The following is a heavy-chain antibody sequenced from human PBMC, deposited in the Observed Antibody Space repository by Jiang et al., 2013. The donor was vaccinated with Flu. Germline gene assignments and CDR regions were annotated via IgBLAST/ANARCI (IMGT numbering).Heavy chain of an antibody. V-gene: IGHV1-69*01. Sequence: SGAEVKKPGSSVKVSCKASGGTFSSYAISWVRQAPGQGLEWMGGIIPIFGTANYAQKFQGRVTITADESTSTAYMELSSLRSEDTAVYYCARVRDSSGYYYRRDDWYFDLWGRGTLVTVSS. J-gene: IGHJ2*01. CDR2: IIPIFGTA. CDR3: ARVRDSSGYYYRRDDWYFDL. D-gene: IGHD3-22*01. CDR1: GGTFSSYA.